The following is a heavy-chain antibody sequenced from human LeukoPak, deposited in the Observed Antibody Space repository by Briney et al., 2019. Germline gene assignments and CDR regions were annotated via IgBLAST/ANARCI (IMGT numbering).Heavy chain of an antibody. CDR2: ISGSGGST. Sequence: GSLRLSCAASGFTFSSYAMNWVRQAPGKGLEWVSAISGSGGSTYYADSVKGRFTISRDNAKNSLYLQMSSLRAEDTAVYYCARRRDFFDYWGQGTLVTVSS. J-gene: IGHJ4*02. CDR3: ARRRDFFDY. V-gene: IGHV3-23*01. CDR1: GFTFSSYA.